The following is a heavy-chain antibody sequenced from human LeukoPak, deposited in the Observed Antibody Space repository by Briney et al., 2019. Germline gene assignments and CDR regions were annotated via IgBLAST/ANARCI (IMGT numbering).Heavy chain of an antibody. D-gene: IGHD2-2*01. CDR3: ARIYCSSTSCYDHGDY. CDR2: INPSGGST. J-gene: IGHJ4*02. V-gene: IGHV1-46*01. CDR1: GYTFTSYY. Sequence: ASVKVSCKASGYTFTSYYMHWVRQAPGQGLEWMGIINPSGGSTSYAQKFQGRVTMTRDTSTSTVYMELSSLRSEDTAVYYCARIYCSSTSCYDHGDYWGQGTLVTVSS.